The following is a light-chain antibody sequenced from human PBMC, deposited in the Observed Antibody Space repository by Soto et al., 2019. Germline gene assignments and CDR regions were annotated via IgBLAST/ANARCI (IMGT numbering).Light chain of an antibody. J-gene: IGKJ2*01. CDR1: QNVGGN. V-gene: IGKV3-15*01. Sequence: VMTQSPATLSVSPGERATLSCRASQNVGGNVAWYQQKPGQAPRLLIYRASTMATGVPARFSGSGSGTEFTLIISSLQSEDFAIYYCQQSRTFGQGTKLEIK. CDR3: QQSRT. CDR2: RAS.